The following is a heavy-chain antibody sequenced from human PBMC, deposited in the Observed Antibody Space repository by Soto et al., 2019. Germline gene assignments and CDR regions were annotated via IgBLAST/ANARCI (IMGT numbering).Heavy chain of an antibody. V-gene: IGHV3-23*01. J-gene: IGHJ6*02. Sequence: GGSLRLSCAASGFTFSSYAMSWVRQAPGKGLEWVSAISGSGGSTYYADSVKGRFTISRDNSKNTLYLQMNSLRAEDTAVYYCAKGGGGAPTVTIYYYYGMDVWGQGTTVTVSS. CDR2: ISGSGGST. CDR3: AKGGGGAPTVTIYYYYGMDV. D-gene: IGHD4-4*01. CDR1: GFTFSSYA.